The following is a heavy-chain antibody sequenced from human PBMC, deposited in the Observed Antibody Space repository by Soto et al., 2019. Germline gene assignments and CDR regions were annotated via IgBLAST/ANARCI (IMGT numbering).Heavy chain of an antibody. CDR2: TYYRSKWYN. V-gene: IGHV6-1*01. D-gene: IGHD3-22*01. CDR3: ARTGLYYDSSGYPPPAP. CDR1: GDSVSSNSAA. J-gene: IGHJ5*02. Sequence: SQTLSLTCAISGDSVSSNSAAWNWIRQSPSRGLEWLGRTYYRSKWYNDYAVSVKSRITINPDTSKNQFSLQLNSVTPEDTAVYYCARTGLYYDSSGYPPPAPWGQGTRVTVSS.